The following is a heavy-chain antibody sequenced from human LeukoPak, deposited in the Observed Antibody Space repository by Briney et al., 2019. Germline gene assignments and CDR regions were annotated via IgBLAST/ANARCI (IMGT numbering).Heavy chain of an antibody. D-gene: IGHD2-2*01. CDR3: ARGGGYCSSTSCHLPYD. V-gene: IGHV1-2*02. CDR2: INPNSGGT. J-gene: IGHJ4*02. CDR1: GYTFTGYY. Sequence: ASVKVSCKASGYTFTGYYMHWVRQAPGQGLEWVGWINPNSGGTNYAQKFQGRVTMTRDTSISTAYIELSRLRSDDTAVYYCARGGGYCSSTSCHLPYDWGQGTLVTVSS.